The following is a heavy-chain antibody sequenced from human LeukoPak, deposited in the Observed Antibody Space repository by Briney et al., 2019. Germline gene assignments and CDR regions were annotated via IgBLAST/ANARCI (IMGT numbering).Heavy chain of an antibody. J-gene: IGHJ5*02. CDR1: GFTFSSYG. D-gene: IGHD6-19*01. CDR2: ISYDGSNK. Sequence: GGSLRLSCAASGFTFSSYGMHWVRQAPGKGLEWVAVISYDGSNKYYADSVKGRFTISRDNSKNTLYLQMNSLRAEDTAVYYCAKSYLGGYSSGLNWFDPWGQGTLVTVSS. V-gene: IGHV3-30*18. CDR3: AKSYLGGYSSGLNWFDP.